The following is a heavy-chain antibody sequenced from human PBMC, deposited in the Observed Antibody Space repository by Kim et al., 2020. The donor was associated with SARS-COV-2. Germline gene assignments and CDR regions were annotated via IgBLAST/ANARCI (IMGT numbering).Heavy chain of an antibody. CDR1: GYTFTSYA. Sequence: ASVKVSCKASGYTFTSYAMHWVRQAPGQRLEWMGWINAGNGNTKYSQKFQGRVTITRDTSASTAYMELSSLRSEDTAVYYCAREAPEQYSSGWSHEDYWGQGTLVTVSS. V-gene: IGHV1-3*01. CDR2: INAGNGNT. CDR3: AREAPEQYSSGWSHEDY. D-gene: IGHD6-19*01. J-gene: IGHJ4*02.